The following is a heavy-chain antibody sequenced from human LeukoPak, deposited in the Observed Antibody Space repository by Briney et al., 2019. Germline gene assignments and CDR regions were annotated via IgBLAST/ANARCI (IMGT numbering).Heavy chain of an antibody. V-gene: IGHV1-8*01. CDR2: MNPNSGNT. Sequence: GASVKVSCKAPGYTSTSYDINWVRQATGQGLEWMGWMNPNSGNTGYAQKFQGRVTMTRNTSISTAYMELSSLRSEDTAVYYCARRFWAIEYSSSSGVAYYYYYMDVWGKGTTVTVSS. CDR1: GYTSTSYD. D-gene: IGHD6-6*01. CDR3: ARRFWAIEYSSSSGVAYYYYYMDV. J-gene: IGHJ6*03.